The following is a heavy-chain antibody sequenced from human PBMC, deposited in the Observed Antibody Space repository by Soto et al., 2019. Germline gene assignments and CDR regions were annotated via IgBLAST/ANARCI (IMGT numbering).Heavy chain of an antibody. CDR2: IYSGGST. CDR3: AREIGIVPLGHWFDP. J-gene: IGHJ5*02. CDR1: GFTVSSNY. V-gene: IGHV3-66*01. Sequence: PGGSLRLSCAASGFTVSSNYMSWVRQAPGKGLEWVSVIYSGGSTYYADSVKGRFTISRDNSKNTLYLQMNSLRAEDTAVYYCAREIGIVPLGHWFDPWGQGTLVTVSS. D-gene: IGHD3-16*02.